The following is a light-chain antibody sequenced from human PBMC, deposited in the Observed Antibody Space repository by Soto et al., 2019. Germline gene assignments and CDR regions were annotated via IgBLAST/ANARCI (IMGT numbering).Light chain of an antibody. Sequence: DIQMTQSPSSLSASVGDRVTITCRASQGIGNDVGSYQQKPGKAPKRLIYGASSLQSGVPSRFSGSGSGTEFTLTISSLQPEDFATYYCLQHNAYPLTFGGGTKVEIK. CDR2: GAS. CDR3: LQHNAYPLT. J-gene: IGKJ4*01. CDR1: QGIGND. V-gene: IGKV1-17*01.